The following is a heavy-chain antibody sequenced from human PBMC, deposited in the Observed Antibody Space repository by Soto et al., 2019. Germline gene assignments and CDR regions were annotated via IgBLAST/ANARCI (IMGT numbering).Heavy chain of an antibody. D-gene: IGHD2-15*01. CDR3: AKGVYCSGGSCTFDY. J-gene: IGHJ4*02. CDR1: GFTFNNYA. CDR2: ISGSGGST. Sequence: GGSLRLSCAASGFTFNNYAMSWVRQAPGKGLEWVSAISGSGGSTYYADSVKGRFTISRDNSENTLYLQINSLRAEDTAVYYCAKGVYCSGGSCTFDYWGQGTLVTVSS. V-gene: IGHV3-23*01.